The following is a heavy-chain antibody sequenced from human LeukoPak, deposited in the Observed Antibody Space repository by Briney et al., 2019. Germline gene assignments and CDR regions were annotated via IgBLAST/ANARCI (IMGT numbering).Heavy chain of an antibody. Sequence: GGSPRLSCAASGFTFSGSEMHWVRQAPGKGLEWVAYISPTGKTTNYADSVQGRFTVSRDNDKNLIFLQMSSLRAGDTAIYYCARGVVSGYNVLTGYFRAFDYWGQGALVTVSS. V-gene: IGHV3-48*03. CDR1: GFTFSGSE. D-gene: IGHD3-9*01. CDR2: ISPTGKTT. CDR3: ARGVVSGYNVLTGYFRAFDY. J-gene: IGHJ4*02.